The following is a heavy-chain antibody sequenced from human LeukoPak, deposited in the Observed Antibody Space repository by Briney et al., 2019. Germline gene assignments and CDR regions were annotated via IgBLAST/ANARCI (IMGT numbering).Heavy chain of an antibody. D-gene: IGHD6-19*01. V-gene: IGHV1-69*04. CDR2: IIPILGIA. Sequence: ASVKVSCKASGGTFSSYAISWVRQAPGQGLEWMGRIIPILGIANYAQKFQGRVTITADKSTSTAYMELSSLRSEDTAVYYCAGIAVLTDGWCYYYGMDVWGQGTTVTVSS. CDR3: AGIAVLTDGWCYYYGMDV. J-gene: IGHJ6*02. CDR1: GGTFSSYA.